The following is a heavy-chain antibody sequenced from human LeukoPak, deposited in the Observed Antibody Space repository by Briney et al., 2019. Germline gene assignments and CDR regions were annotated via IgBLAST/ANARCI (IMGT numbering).Heavy chain of an antibody. J-gene: IGHJ2*01. CDR1: GFTFTTFA. CDR2: INTGGTT. V-gene: IGHV3-23*01. D-gene: IGHD3-10*01. Sequence: GGCLRLSCAASGFTFTTFAMSWVRQAPGTGLEWVSGINTGGTTYYANSVKGRFAISRDIPSKTQYLQMNTPKAEDTAVYYCVKHLLVTGADWYADLWGRGTLVTVSS. CDR3: VKHLLVTGADWYADL.